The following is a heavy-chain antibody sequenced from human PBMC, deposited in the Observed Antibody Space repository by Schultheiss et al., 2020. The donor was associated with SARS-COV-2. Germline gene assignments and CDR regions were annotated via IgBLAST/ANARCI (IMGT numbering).Heavy chain of an antibody. V-gene: IGHV3-11*03. CDR1: GFTFSDYY. Sequence: GESLKISCAASGFTFSDYYMSWIRQAPGKGLEWVSSISSSSSYIYYADSVKGRFTISRDNAKNSLYLQMNSLRAEDTAVYYCARSTTTKNYKGYYGDYWGSYWYFDLWGRGTLVTVSS. CDR2: ISSSSSYI. D-gene: IGHD4-17*01. CDR3: ARSTTTKNYKGYYGDYWGSYWYFDL. J-gene: IGHJ2*01.